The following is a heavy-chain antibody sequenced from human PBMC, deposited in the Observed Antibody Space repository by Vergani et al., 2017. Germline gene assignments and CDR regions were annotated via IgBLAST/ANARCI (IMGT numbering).Heavy chain of an antibody. D-gene: IGHD3-22*01. CDR2: ISGSGGST. Sequence: EVQLLESGGGLVQPGGSLRLSCAASGFTFSSYAMSWVRQAPGKGLEWVSAISGSGGSTYYADSVKGRFTISRDQSKNTLYLQMNSRRAEDTAVYYCAKDPTDSSGYFTSRPPGVSDYWGQGTLVTVSS. CDR3: AKDPTDSSGYFTSRPPGVSDY. CDR1: GFTFSSYA. J-gene: IGHJ4*02. V-gene: IGHV3-23*01.